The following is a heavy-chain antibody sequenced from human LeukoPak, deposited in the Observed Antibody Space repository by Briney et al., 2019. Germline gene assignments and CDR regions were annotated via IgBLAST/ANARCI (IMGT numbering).Heavy chain of an antibody. CDR1: GDSISSSY. CDR3: AKEGRDSGGYNGWFEP. CDR2: VHYTGKT. J-gene: IGHJ5*02. V-gene: IGHV4-59*01. Sequence: SETLSLTCTVSGDSISSSYWSWIRQPPGKRLEWVGYVHYTGKTNYNPSLNNRATISVDMSKNQFSLTLTSVTVADTAMYYCAKEGRDSGGYNGWFEPWGQGTLVTVSS. D-gene: IGHD2-15*01.